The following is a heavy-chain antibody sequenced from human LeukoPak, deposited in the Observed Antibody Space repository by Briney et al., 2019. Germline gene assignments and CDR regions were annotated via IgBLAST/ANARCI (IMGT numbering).Heavy chain of an antibody. D-gene: IGHD5-18*01. J-gene: IGHJ6*03. Sequence: ASVKVSCKASGYTFTSYDINWVRQATGQGLEWMGWMNPNSGNTGYAQKFQGRVTITRNTSISTAYMALSSLRSEDTAVYYCARDNYLVGYSYGTYYYYMDVWGKGTTVTVSS. V-gene: IGHV1-8*03. CDR2: MNPNSGNT. CDR1: GYTFTSYD. CDR3: ARDNYLVGYSYGTYYYYMDV.